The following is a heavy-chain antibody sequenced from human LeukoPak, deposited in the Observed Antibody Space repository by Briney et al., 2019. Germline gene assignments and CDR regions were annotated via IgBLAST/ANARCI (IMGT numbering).Heavy chain of an antibody. Sequence: APVKVSCKASGYPFPSYDINWVRPATGQGLGWMGWMNPNSGNTGYAQKFRGRVTMTRNTSISTAYMELSSLRSEDTAVYYCGRGGIVGGIRTLAFDIWGQGTMVTVSS. J-gene: IGHJ3*02. V-gene: IGHV1-8*01. D-gene: IGHD1-26*01. CDR1: GYPFPSYD. CDR2: MNPNSGNT. CDR3: GRGGIVGGIRTLAFDI.